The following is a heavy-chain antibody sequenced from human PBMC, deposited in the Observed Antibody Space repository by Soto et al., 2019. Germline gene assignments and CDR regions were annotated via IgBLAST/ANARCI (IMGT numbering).Heavy chain of an antibody. CDR3: AGYDSSGYYYLNWFDP. Sequence: SETLSLTCTVSGGSVRRGSYYWSWIRQPPGKGLEWIGYIYYSGSTNYNPSLKRRGTISVDTSKHQFSLKLSSVTAADTAVYYCAGYDSSGYYYLNWFDPWGQGTLVTVSS. J-gene: IGHJ5*02. D-gene: IGHD3-22*01. CDR2: IYYSGST. CDR1: GGSVRRGSYY. V-gene: IGHV4-61*01.